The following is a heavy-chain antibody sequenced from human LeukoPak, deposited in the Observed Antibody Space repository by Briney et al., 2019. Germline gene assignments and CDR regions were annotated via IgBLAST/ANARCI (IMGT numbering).Heavy chain of an antibody. V-gene: IGHV3-21*01. Sequence: PGGSLRLSCAASGFTFSSYSMNWVRRAPGKGLEWVSSISSSSSYIYYADSVKGRFTISRDNAKNSLYLQMNSLRAEDTAVYYCARAYCSGGSCYGFADYWGQGTLVTVSS. CDR1: GFTFSSYS. J-gene: IGHJ4*02. CDR2: ISSSSSYI. D-gene: IGHD2-15*01. CDR3: ARAYCSGGSCYGFADY.